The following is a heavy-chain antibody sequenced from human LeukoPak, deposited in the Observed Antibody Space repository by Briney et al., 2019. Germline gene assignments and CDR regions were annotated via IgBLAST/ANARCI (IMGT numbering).Heavy chain of an antibody. Sequence: ASVKVSCKASGGTFSSYATSWVRQAPGQGHEWMGGIIPIFGTANYAQKFQGRVTITADKSTSTAYMELSSLRSEDTAVYYCARDPEEDSSGRNWFDPWGQGTLVTVSS. CDR1: GGTFSSYA. J-gene: IGHJ5*02. V-gene: IGHV1-69*06. CDR2: IIPIFGTA. D-gene: IGHD6-6*01. CDR3: ARDPEEDSSGRNWFDP.